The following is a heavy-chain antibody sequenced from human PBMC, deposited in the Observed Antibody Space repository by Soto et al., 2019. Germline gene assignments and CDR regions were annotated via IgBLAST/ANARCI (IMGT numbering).Heavy chain of an antibody. CDR1: GYTFTSYG. Sequence: RASVKVSCKASGYTFTSYGISWVRQAPGQGLEWMGWISAYNGNTNYAQKLQGRVTMTTDTSTSTAYMELSSLRSEDTAVYYCARVCQRAYSYGLGAFDIWGQGTMVTVSS. D-gene: IGHD5-18*01. J-gene: IGHJ3*02. CDR3: ARVCQRAYSYGLGAFDI. CDR2: ISAYNGNT. V-gene: IGHV1-18*01.